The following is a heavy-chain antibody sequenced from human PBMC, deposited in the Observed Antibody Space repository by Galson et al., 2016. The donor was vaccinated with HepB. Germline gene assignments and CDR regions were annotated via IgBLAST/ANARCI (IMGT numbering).Heavy chain of an antibody. J-gene: IGHJ5*02. D-gene: IGHD2-15*01. CDR1: GDTFSGYV. Sequence: SVKVSCKASGDTFSGYVFTWVRQVPGQGLEWVGGIIPIFGTVNSAQSFQGRVTITADESTRTVYMELTGLISEDTAVYYWARGGPRQVLLPHWYDPGGQGTLVTVSS. CDR3: ARGGPRQVLLPHWYDP. V-gene: IGHV1-69*13. CDR2: IIPIFGTV.